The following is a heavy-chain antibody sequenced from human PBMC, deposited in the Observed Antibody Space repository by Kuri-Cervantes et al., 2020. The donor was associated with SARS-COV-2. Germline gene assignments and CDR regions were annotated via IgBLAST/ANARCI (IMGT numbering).Heavy chain of an antibody. J-gene: IGHJ3*02. CDR1: GYSISSGYY. CDR3: ARSFLSSSDAFDI. Sequence: SETLSLTCTVSGYSISSGYYWGWIRQPPGKGLEWIGSIYHSGSTYYNPSLKSRVTISVDTSKNQFSLKLSSVTAADTAVYYCARSFLSSSDAFDIWGQGTMGTVSS. CDR2: IYHSGST. D-gene: IGHD6-6*01. V-gene: IGHV4-38-2*02.